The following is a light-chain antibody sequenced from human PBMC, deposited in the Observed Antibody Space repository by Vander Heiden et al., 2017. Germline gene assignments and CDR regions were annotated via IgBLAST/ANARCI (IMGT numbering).Light chain of an antibody. CDR2: GNS. V-gene: IGLV1-40*01. CDR1: SSNIGAGYD. J-gene: IGLJ2*01. Sequence: QSVLTQPPSVSGAPGQRVTISCTVSSSNIGAGYDVHWYQQPPGTAPNLLSYGNSNRPSGVPDRFSGSKSGTSASLAITGLQAEDEADYYCQSYDSSLSVVFGGGTKLTVL. CDR3: QSYDSSLSVV.